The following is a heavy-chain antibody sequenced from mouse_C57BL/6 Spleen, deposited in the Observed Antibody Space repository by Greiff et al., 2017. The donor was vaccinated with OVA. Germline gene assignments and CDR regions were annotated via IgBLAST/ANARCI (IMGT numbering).Heavy chain of an antibody. Sequence: VQLQQSGAELVRPGASVTLSCKASGYTFTDYEMHWMKQTPVHGLEWIGAIDPETGGTAYNQKFKGKAILTADKSSSTAYMELRSLTSEDSAVYYCTRNWDGWYFDVWGTGTTVTVSS. J-gene: IGHJ1*03. D-gene: IGHD4-1*01. CDR1: GYTFTDYE. CDR3: TRNWDGWYFDV. CDR2: IDPETGGT. V-gene: IGHV1-15*01.